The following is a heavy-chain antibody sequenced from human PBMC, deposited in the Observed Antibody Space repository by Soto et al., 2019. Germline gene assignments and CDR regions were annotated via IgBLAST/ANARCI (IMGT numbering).Heavy chain of an antibody. D-gene: IGHD2-21*02. J-gene: IGHJ4*02. CDR3: ACYEYGGDWDPFDY. V-gene: IGHV4-34*01. Sequence: PSETLSLTCAVYGGSFSGYYWSWIRQPPGKGQEWIGEINHSGSTNYNPSLKSRVTISVDTSKNQFSLKLSSVTAADTAVYYCACYEYGGDWDPFDYCGQGTLVIVSS. CDR1: GGSFSGYY. CDR2: INHSGST.